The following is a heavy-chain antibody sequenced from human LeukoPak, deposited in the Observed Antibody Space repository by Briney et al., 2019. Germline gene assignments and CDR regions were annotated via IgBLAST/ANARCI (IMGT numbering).Heavy chain of an antibody. D-gene: IGHD3-22*01. CDR3: ARDVGYYYDGSGVY. CDR1: GITVSSNY. Sequence: PGGSLRLSCAVSGITVSSNYMSWVRQAPGKGLEWVSVIHSGGNSYYADSVKGRFTISRDSSKNTLYLQMHSLRAEDTAIYYCARDVGYYYDGSGVYWGQGTLVTVSS. V-gene: IGHV3-53*01. J-gene: IGHJ4*02. CDR2: IHSGGNS.